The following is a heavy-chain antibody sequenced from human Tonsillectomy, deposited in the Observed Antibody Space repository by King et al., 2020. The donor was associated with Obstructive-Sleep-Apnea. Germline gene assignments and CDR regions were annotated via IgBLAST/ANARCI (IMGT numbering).Heavy chain of an antibody. CDR3: ARDSLGRAETGFRFPVRPFDL. J-gene: IGHJ3*01. CDR1: GFSSTDYS. D-gene: IGHD3-9*01. Sequence: VQLVESGGGLVRPGGSLRLSCVTSGFSSTDYSLNWVRQAPGKGLEWVSHITRGSSTIYYADSVRGRFTISGDMTKNSLYLQMDSLRADDTAVYYCARDSLGRAETGFRFPVRPFDLWGRGTMVIVSS. V-gene: IGHV3-21*01. CDR2: ITRGSSTI.